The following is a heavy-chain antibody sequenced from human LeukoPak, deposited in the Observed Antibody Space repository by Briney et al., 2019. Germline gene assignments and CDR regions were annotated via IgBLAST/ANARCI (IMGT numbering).Heavy chain of an antibody. Sequence: PGGSLRLSCAASGFIFSSYAMSWVRQAPGKGLEWVSTISGSGDSTYYADSVKGRFTISRDNSKNTLYLQMTSLRAEDTAVYYCAKDRTLYYDILTGYYTAPDYWGQGTLVTVSS. D-gene: IGHD3-9*01. CDR3: AKDRTLYYDILTGYYTAPDY. J-gene: IGHJ4*02. V-gene: IGHV3-23*01. CDR2: ISGSGDST. CDR1: GFIFSSYA.